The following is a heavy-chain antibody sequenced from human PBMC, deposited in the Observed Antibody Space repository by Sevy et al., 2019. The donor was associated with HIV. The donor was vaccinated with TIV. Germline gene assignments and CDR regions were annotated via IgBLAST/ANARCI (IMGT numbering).Heavy chain of an antibody. D-gene: IGHD6-19*01. V-gene: IGHV3-53*01. CDR1: GFTVSSSY. CDR2: IYAGGTT. Sequence: GGSLRLSCAASGFTVSSSYMIWVRQAPGKGLEWVSVIYAGGTTYYADSVKGRFTISRDNSNNTLYLKMNSLRADDTAVYFCAGDSSSDSLSSFDFWGQGTLVTVSS. CDR3: AGDSSSDSLSSFDF. J-gene: IGHJ4*02.